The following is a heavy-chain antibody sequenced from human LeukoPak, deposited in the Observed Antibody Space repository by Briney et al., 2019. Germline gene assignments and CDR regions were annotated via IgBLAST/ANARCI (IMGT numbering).Heavy chain of an antibody. J-gene: IGHJ4*02. V-gene: IGHV3-21*01. Sequence: GGSLRLSCAASGFTFSSYAMSWVRQAPGKGLEWVSSISSYSDYIDYADSVKGRFTISRDNAKNSLYLEMTSLRADDTAIYYCARKTVMVAAPFDYWGQGTLVTVSS. CDR1: GFTFSSYA. CDR3: ARKTVMVAAPFDY. CDR2: ISSYSDYI. D-gene: IGHD2-15*01.